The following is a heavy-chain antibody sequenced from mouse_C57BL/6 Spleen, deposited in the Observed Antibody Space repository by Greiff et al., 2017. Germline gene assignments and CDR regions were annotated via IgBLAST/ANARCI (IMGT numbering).Heavy chain of an antibody. CDR3: AKKVFSYAMDY. J-gene: IGHJ4*01. Sequence: EVQLVESGGGLVKPGGSLKLSCAASGFTFSDYGMLWVRQAPEKGREWVAYISSGSSTNYYADTVKGRFTISRDNAKHTLFLQMTSLRSEDAAMYYCAKKVFSYAMDYWGQGTSVTVSS. CDR2: ISSGSSTN. CDR1: GFTFSDYG. V-gene: IGHV5-17*01.